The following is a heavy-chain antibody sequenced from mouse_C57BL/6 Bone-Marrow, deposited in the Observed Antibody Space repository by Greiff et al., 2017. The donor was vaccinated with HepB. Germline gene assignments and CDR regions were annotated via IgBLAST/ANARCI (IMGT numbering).Heavy chain of an antibody. V-gene: IGHV5-6*01. J-gene: IGHJ4*01. Sequence: EVKLVESGGDLVKPGGSLKLSCAASGFTFSSYGMSWVRQTPDKRLEWVATISSGGSYTYYPDSVKGRFTISRDNAKNTLYLQMSSLKSEDTAMYYCARPYDEGYAMDYWGQGTSVTVSS. CDR3: ARPYDEGYAMDY. D-gene: IGHD2-12*01. CDR1: GFTFSSYG. CDR2: ISSGGSYT.